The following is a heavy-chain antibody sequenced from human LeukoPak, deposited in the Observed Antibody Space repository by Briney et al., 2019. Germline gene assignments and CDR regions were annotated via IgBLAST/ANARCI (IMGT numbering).Heavy chain of an antibody. Sequence: ASVKVSCKASGYTFTSYYMHWVRQAPGQGLEWMGTFNPSENSTSYAQKFQGRVTLTRDTSTSTVYMELSSLRSEDTAVYYCATSAFDYWGQGTLVTVSS. J-gene: IGHJ4*02. CDR1: GYTFTSYY. V-gene: IGHV1-46*01. D-gene: IGHD2-15*01. CDR3: ATSAFDY. CDR2: FNPSENST.